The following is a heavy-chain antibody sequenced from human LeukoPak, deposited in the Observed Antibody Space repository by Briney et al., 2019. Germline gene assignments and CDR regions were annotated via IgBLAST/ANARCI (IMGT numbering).Heavy chain of an antibody. CDR1: GFTFSSYG. Sequence: GGSLRLSCAASGFTFSSYGMHWVRQAPGKGLEWVAVISYDGSNKYYADSVKGRFTISRDNSKNTLFLQMNSLRAEDTALYFCAKDLFTSAVYDAFDIWGQGTMVTVSS. CDR3: AKDLFTSAVYDAFDI. J-gene: IGHJ3*02. D-gene: IGHD6-13*01. V-gene: IGHV3-30*18. CDR2: ISYDGSNK.